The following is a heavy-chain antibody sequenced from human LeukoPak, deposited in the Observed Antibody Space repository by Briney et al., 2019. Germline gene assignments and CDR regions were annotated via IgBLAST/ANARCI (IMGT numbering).Heavy chain of an antibody. D-gene: IGHD2-15*01. CDR1: GFTFASYA. Sequence: GGSLRLSCAASGFTFASYAIIWVRQAPGKGLEWVSAISGSAVDTYYADSVKGRFTISRDNSKNTLYLQMNSLRAEDTAVYYCASDSGGDPWGQGTLVTVSS. J-gene: IGHJ5*02. CDR2: ISGSAVDT. V-gene: IGHV3-23*01. CDR3: ASDSGGDP.